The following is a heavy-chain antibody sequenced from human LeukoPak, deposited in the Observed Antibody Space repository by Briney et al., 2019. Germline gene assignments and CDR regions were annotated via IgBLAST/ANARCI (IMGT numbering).Heavy chain of an antibody. CDR1: GFTFSSYS. V-gene: IGHV3-21*01. CDR2: ISSSSSYI. CDR3: ARDSKYCSGGSCYEGAFDI. Sequence: PGGSLRLSCAASGFTFSSYSMNWVRQAPGKGLEWVSSISSSSSYIYYADSVKGRFTISRDNAKNSLYLQMNSLRADDTAVYYCARDSKYCSGGSCYEGAFDIWGQGTMVTVSS. D-gene: IGHD2-15*01. J-gene: IGHJ3*02.